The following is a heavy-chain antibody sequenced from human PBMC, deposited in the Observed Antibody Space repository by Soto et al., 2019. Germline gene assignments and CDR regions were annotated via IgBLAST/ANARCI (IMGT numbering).Heavy chain of an antibody. CDR3: AHRPNGGSYPLFDY. D-gene: IGHD1-26*01. CDR1: GFSLNTSGVG. CDR2: IYWDDDE. Sequence: SGPTLVNPTQTLTLTCTFSGFSLNTSGVGVGWIRQPPGKALEWLALIYWDDDERYSPSLKSRLTITKDTSKNQVVLTMTNMDPVDTATYYCAHRPNGGSYPLFDYWGHGTLVTVSS. J-gene: IGHJ4*01. V-gene: IGHV2-5*02.